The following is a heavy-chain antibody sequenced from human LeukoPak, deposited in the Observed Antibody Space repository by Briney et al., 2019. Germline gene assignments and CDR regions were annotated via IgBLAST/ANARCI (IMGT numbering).Heavy chain of an antibody. CDR1: GYTFTSYY. CDR2: MNPNSGNT. Sequence: ASVKVSCKASGYTFTSYYMHWVRQATGQGLEWMGWMNPNSGNTGYAQKFQGRVTITRNTSISTAYMELSSLRPEDTAVYYCARGPREYFDWLEYTYWGQGTLVTVSS. CDR3: ARGPREYFDWLEYTY. V-gene: IGHV1-8*03. J-gene: IGHJ4*02. D-gene: IGHD3-9*01.